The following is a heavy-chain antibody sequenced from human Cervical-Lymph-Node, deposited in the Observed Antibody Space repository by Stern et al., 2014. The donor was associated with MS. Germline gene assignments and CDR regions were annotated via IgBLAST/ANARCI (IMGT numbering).Heavy chain of an antibody. CDR1: GFTFDTYG. V-gene: IGHV3-33*01. D-gene: IGHD6-13*01. CDR2: TWVDGSNK. Sequence: VQLVESGGGVVQPGRSLRLSCAASGFTFDTYGMHWVRQAPGKGLEWLAVTWVDGSNKYYEDSAKGRFTVSRDNSKNTLYLDMSSLRVDDTAVYYCARERAYSRSPFDYWGQGTSVTVSS. CDR3: ARERAYSRSPFDY. J-gene: IGHJ4*02.